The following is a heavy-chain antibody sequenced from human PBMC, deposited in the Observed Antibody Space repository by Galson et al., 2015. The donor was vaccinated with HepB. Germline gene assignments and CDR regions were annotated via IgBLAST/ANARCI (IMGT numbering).Heavy chain of an antibody. CDR3: ARDLGGYCSRSNCYVGWSDS. V-gene: IGHV1-3*01. D-gene: IGHD2-2*01. CDR2: INVGFGTT. Sequence: SVKVSCKASGYTFTDYAMHWVRQAPGQRLEWMGWINVGFGTTKYSQSFQGRVTITRDTSASTAYMELSSLRSEDTAVYYCARDLGGYCSRSNCYVGWSDSWGQGTLVTVSS. J-gene: IGHJ5*01. CDR1: GYTFTDYA.